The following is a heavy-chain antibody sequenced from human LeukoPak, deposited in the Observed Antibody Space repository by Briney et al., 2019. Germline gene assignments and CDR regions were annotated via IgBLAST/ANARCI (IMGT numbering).Heavy chain of an antibody. CDR2: INHSGGT. V-gene: IGHV4-34*01. J-gene: IGHJ4*02. D-gene: IGHD6-13*01. Sequence: SETLSLTCAVYGGSFSGYYWSWIRQPPGKGLEWIGEINHSGGTNYNPSLKSRVTISVDTSKNQFSLRLSSVTAADTAMYYCARVSSPLAFDYWGQGTLVTVSS. CDR1: GGSFSGYY. CDR3: ARVSSPLAFDY.